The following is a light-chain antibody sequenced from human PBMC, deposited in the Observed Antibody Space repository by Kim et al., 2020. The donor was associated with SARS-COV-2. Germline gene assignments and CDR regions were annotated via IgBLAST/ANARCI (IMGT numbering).Light chain of an antibody. V-gene: IGLV3-21*01. CDR2: YEN. J-gene: IGLJ2*01. CDR1: NIGTKR. Sequence: PGERANISCGGDNIGTKRVQWYQQKPGQARLLVSYYENDRPSEIPERFSGSNSGNTATLTISRVEAGDEADYYCQVWENNSDHLCVVGGGTQLTVL. CDR3: QVWENNSDHLCV.